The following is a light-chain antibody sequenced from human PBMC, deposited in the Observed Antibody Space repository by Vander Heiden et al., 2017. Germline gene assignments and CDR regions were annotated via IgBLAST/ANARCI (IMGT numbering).Light chain of an antibody. CDR3: SSHTSSSSLRE. J-gene: IGLJ3*02. CDR1: SRDIGGYHY. CDR2: DVS. V-gene: IGLV2-14*03. Sequence: QSAMTQPASVSGSPGQSIPVSCTGTSRDIGGYHYVSWFPHHPGKPPKLMIYDVSNRPAGVADRFSGSKSGNTATLTISGIQAEDEADYYCSSHTSSSSLREFGEGTKLTVL.